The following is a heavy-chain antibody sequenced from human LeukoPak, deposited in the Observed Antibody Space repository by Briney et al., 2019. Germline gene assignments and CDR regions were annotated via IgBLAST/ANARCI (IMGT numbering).Heavy chain of an antibody. CDR2: ISDGCGST. CDR1: GFTFSNYA. V-gene: IGHV3-23*01. Sequence: PGGSLRLSCAASGFTFSNYAMSWVRQTPGKGREWVSGISDGCGSTDNADSVDGRFTISRDNSKTTLSPEMHGLRADDAAVYYCAKYISDSVDDALDLWGPGTMVIVS. D-gene: IGHD4-11*01. CDR3: AKYISDSVDDALDL. J-gene: IGHJ3*01.